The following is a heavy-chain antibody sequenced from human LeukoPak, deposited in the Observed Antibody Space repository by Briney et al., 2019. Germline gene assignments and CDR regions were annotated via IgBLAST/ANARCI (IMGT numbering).Heavy chain of an antibody. V-gene: IGHV4-38-2*02. D-gene: IGHD3-3*01. Sequence: SETLSLTCTVSGYSISSGYYWGWIRQPPGKGLEWIGSIYHSGSTYYNPSLKSRVTISVDTSKNQFSLKLSSVTAADTAVYYCAREAPHRGYYVFWRVYYNDYWGQGTLVTVSS. CDR1: GYSISSGYY. J-gene: IGHJ4*02. CDR3: AREAPHRGYYVFWRVYYNDY. CDR2: IYHSGST.